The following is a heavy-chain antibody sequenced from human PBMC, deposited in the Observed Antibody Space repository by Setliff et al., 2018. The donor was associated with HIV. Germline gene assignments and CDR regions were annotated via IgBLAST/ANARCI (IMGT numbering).Heavy chain of an antibody. V-gene: IGHV1-46*01. CDR2: INPSDGIP. J-gene: IGHJ3*02. CDR3: TRAFPPMIPAAFDI. CDR1: GFSFSRHY. D-gene: IGHD3-22*01. Sequence: ASVKVSCKASGFSFSRHYIHWVRQAPGQGLEWMGMINPSDGIPSYAQKSQGRVVVTRDTSRSTVYMELSSLRSEDTAVYFCTRAFPPMIPAAFDIWGLGTLVTVSS.